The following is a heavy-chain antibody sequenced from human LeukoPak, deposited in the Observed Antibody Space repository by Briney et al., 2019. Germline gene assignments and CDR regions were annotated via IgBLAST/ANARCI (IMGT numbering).Heavy chain of an antibody. D-gene: IGHD3-22*01. J-gene: IGHJ4*02. Sequence: ASVKVSCKASGYTFSGYYIHWVRQAPGQGLEWMGWINPYSGVTNYAEKFQGRVTMTRDTSISTAYMELSRLRSDDTAVYYCARGSLIVVGDFDYWGQGTLVTVSS. CDR3: ARGSLIVVGDFDY. CDR2: INPYSGVT. V-gene: IGHV1-2*02. CDR1: GYTFSGYY.